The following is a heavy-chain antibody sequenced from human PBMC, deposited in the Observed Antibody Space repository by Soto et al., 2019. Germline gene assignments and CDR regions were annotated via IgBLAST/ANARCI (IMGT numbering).Heavy chain of an antibody. V-gene: IGHV1-69*13. D-gene: IGHD3-22*01. J-gene: IGHJ4*02. Sequence: VASVKVFCKASGGTFSSYAISWVRQAPGRGLEWMGGIIPIFGTANYAQKFQGRVTITADESTSTAYMELSSLRSEDTAVYYCARDASREYDSSGYHDYWGQETRVSVAS. CDR1: GGTFSSYA. CDR3: ARDASREYDSSGYHDY. CDR2: IIPIFGTA.